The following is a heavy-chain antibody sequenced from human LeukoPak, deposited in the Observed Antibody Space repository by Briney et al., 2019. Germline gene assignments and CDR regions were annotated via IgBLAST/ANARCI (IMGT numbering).Heavy chain of an antibody. CDR1: GFNFSAYR. CDR2: IKQDGSEK. V-gene: IGHV3-7*01. D-gene: IGHD2-2*01. Sequence: GGSLRLSCAASGFNFSAYRMSWVRQAPGKGLEWVANIKQDGSEKSYEDSVKGRFTISRDNAKSSLYLQMNSLRAEDTAVYYCARITCTSVNCYDYYYYYFMDVWGKGTTVTVSS. CDR3: ARITCTSVNCYDYYYYYFMDV. J-gene: IGHJ6*03.